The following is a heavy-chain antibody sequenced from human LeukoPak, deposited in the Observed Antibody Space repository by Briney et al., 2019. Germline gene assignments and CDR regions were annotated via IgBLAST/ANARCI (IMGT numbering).Heavy chain of an antibody. V-gene: IGHV1-46*01. Sequence: GASVKVSCKASGYTFTIYYMHWVRQAPGQGLEWMGIINPSGGSTSYAQKFQGRVTMTRDTSTSTVYMELSSLRSEDTAVYYCARVLESNDAFDIWGQGTMVTVSS. CDR3: ARVLESNDAFDI. CDR2: INPSGGST. D-gene: IGHD1-1*01. CDR1: GYTFTIYY. J-gene: IGHJ3*02.